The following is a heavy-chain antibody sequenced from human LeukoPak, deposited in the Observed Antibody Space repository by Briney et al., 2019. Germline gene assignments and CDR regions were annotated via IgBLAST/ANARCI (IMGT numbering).Heavy chain of an antibody. Sequence: GRSLRLSCVGSEFIFSDYTMSWVRQAPGKGLEWLGFIRDKTAGGTTEYAASVKGRFTISRVDSKSIAYLQMNSLKTEDTAVYYCTRGPSAFDIWGQGTMVTVSS. CDR3: TRGPSAFDI. CDR2: IRDKTAGGTT. CDR1: EFIFSDYT. J-gene: IGHJ3*02. V-gene: IGHV3-49*04.